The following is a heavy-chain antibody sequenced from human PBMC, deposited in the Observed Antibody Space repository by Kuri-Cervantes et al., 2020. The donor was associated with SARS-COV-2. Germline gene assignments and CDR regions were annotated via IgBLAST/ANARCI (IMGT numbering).Heavy chain of an antibody. CDR2: IKSKTDGGTT. J-gene: IGHJ4*02. CDR1: GFTFSNAW. D-gene: IGHD2-15*01. CDR3: TTAGLVGNMYYFDY. V-gene: IGHV3-15*01. Sequence: GGSLRLSCAASGFTFSNAWMSWVRQAPGKGLEWVGRIKSKTDGGTTDYAAPVKGRFTISRDDSKNTLYLQMNGLKTEDTAVYYCTTAGLVGNMYYFDYWGQGTLVPSPQ.